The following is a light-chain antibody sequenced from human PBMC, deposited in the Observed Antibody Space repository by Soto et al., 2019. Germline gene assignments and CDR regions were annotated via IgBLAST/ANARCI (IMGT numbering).Light chain of an antibody. V-gene: IGLV2-14*02. Sequence: QSALTQPASVSGSPGQSVTISCTGTSSGVGSYNLVSWYQQHPGKAPKLIIFEGSKGPSGVPYRFSGSKSGNAASLTVSGLQGEDEADYYCSSYAGSSGVFGGGTKLTVL. CDR3: SSYAGSSGV. CDR1: SSGVGSYNL. CDR2: EGS. J-gene: IGLJ3*02.